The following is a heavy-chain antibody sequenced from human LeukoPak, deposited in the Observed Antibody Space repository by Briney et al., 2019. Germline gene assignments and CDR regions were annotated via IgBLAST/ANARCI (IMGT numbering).Heavy chain of an antibody. CDR1: GFTFSSYG. D-gene: IGHD2-8*01. V-gene: IGHV3-33*01. CDR3: ARDNGYFDF. CDR2: IWYDGRNK. J-gene: IGHJ4*02. Sequence: GGSLRLSYAASGFTFSSYGMHWVRQAPGKGLEWVAVIWYDGRNKYYADSVKGRFTISRDNSKNTLYLQMNSLRAEDTAVYYCARDNGYFDFWGQGTLVTVSS.